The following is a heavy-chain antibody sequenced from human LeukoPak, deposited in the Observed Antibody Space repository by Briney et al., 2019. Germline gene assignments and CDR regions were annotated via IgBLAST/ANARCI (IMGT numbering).Heavy chain of an antibody. D-gene: IGHD3-16*01. J-gene: IGHJ4*02. CDR2: ISPEGYMK. CDR3: ARGNLYTAATIEDY. CDR1: GFDFSRYV. V-gene: IGHV3-30-3*01. Sequence: GRSLRHSCAASGFDFSRYVIHWVRQGPGKGLEWVAVISPEGYMKDYADSVKGRFTVSRDNSKNTVYLQMNSLSAEDTSRYYCARGNLYTAATIEDYWGQGTLVTVSS.